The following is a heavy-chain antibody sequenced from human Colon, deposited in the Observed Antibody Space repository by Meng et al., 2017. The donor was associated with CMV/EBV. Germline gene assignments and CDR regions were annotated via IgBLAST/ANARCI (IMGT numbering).Heavy chain of an antibody. V-gene: IGHV3-23*01. D-gene: IGHD3-10*01. CDR1: GFTFHTSG. J-gene: IGHJ4*02. CDR2: IGGSATII. Sequence: GESLKISCAASGFTFHTSGMHWVRQAPGKGLEWVAVIGGSATIIQYADSVKGRFAISRDNSTNTLYLEMNSLRADDTAVYYCGKMGAWFRVDSWGQGTPVTVSS. CDR3: GKMGAWFRVDS.